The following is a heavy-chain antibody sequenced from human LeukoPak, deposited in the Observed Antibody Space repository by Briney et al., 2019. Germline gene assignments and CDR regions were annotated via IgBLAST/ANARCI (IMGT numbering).Heavy chain of an antibody. CDR2: IIPILDVT. Sequence: SVTVSCKASGGTFTNYAINWVRQAPGQGREWMGRIIPILDVTNYAQKFQGRVTITTDQSTSTAYMELSSLRSEDTAVYYCARGGGVDILTGFQYWGQGTLVTVSS. CDR3: ARGGGVDILTGFQY. J-gene: IGHJ4*02. V-gene: IGHV1-69*04. CDR1: GGTFTNYA. D-gene: IGHD3-9*01.